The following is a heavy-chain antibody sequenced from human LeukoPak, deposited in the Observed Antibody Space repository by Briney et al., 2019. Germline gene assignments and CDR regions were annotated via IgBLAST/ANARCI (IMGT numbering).Heavy chain of an antibody. Sequence: SEGLSLTCTVSGGSISSGSYYWSWIRQPAGKGLEWIGRIYTSGSTNYNPSLKSRVTISVDTSKNQFSLKLSSVTAADTAVYYCARDLYYGSGSQFDYWGQGTLVTVSS. J-gene: IGHJ4*02. D-gene: IGHD3-10*01. CDR2: IYTSGST. CDR3: ARDLYYGSGSQFDY. CDR1: GGSISSGSYY. V-gene: IGHV4-61*02.